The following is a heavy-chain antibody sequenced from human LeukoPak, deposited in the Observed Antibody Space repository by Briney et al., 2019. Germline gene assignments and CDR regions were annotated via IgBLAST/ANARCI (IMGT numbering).Heavy chain of an antibody. Sequence: SETLSLTCAVYGGSFSGYYWSWIRQPPGKGLEWLGEINHSGSTNYNPSLKSRVTISVDTSKNQFSLKLSSVTAADTAVYYCARYRQPYCSGGSCNYYYGMDVWGQGTTVTVSS. CDR2: INHSGST. D-gene: IGHD2-15*01. V-gene: IGHV4-34*01. CDR3: ARYRQPYCSGGSCNYYYGMDV. CDR1: GGSFSGYY. J-gene: IGHJ6*02.